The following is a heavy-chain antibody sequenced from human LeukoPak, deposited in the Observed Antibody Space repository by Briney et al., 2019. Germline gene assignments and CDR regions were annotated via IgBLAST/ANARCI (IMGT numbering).Heavy chain of an antibody. CDR2: IRYDGSKK. CDR1: GFTFSSYG. Sequence: TGGSLRLSCAASGFTFSSYGMHWVCQAPGKGLEWVAFIRYDGSKKYYADSVKGRFTISRDNSKNTLYLQMNSLRAEDTAVYYCAKDRHIVGATRFDYWGQGTLVTVSS. D-gene: IGHD1-26*01. J-gene: IGHJ4*02. CDR3: AKDRHIVGATRFDY. V-gene: IGHV3-30*02.